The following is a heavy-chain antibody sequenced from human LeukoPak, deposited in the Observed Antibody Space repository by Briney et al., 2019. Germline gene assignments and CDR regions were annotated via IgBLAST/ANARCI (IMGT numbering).Heavy chain of an antibody. CDR2: IRYDGTNK. Sequence: GGSLRLSCTASGFIFSDSGMHWVRQSPGKGLEWVTFIRYDGTNKDYADSVKGRFSISTDNSKNTVYLQMDSLSAEDTAVYYCAKEGNWYSLDSWGQGTLVTVSS. J-gene: IGHJ4*02. D-gene: IGHD6-13*01. CDR3: AKEGNWYSLDS. V-gene: IGHV3-30*02. CDR1: GFIFSDSG.